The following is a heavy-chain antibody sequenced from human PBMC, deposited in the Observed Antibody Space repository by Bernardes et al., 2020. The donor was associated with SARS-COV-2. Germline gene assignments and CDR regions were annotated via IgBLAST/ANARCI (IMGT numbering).Heavy chain of an antibody. CDR2: IHHIGTT. V-gene: IGHV4-38-2*01. Sequence: SETLSLTCAVSGYSISNGYYWSWIRQPPGKALEWLATIHHIGTTYFNPSLQSRVTISVDMSRNQFSLKLGSVTAADTAVYYCARYVASVTRYYFDFWGRGTLVTVSS. D-gene: IGHD4-17*01. J-gene: IGHJ4*02. CDR1: GYSISNGYY. CDR3: ARYVASVTRYYFDF.